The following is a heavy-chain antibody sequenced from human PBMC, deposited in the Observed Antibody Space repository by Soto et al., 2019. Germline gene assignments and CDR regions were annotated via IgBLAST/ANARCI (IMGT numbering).Heavy chain of an antibody. J-gene: IGHJ4*02. D-gene: IGHD3-3*01. CDR3: ARGHEWQVL. V-gene: IGHV3-7*01. CDR2: IKQDVSEK. CDR1: GFTFSSYC. Sequence: AWESLRLSCASSGFTFSSYCMSWVRQAPGKGLEWVANIKQDVSEKYYVDSVKGLFTISRDNTNNSLYLQMNSLRAEDTALYYCARGHEWQVLWGQGTMVTVSS.